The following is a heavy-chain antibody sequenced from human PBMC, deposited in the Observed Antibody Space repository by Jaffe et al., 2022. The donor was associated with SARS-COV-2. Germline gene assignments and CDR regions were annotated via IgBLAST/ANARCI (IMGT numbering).Heavy chain of an antibody. CDR2: INHSGST. CDR1: GGSFSGYY. V-gene: IGHV4-34*01. Sequence: QVQLQQWGAGLLKPSETLSLTCAVYGGSFSGYYWSWIRQPPGKGLEWIGEINHSGSTNYNPSLKSRVTISVDTSKNQFSLKLSSVTAADTAVYYCARGRWYYYGSGSYLDYWGQGTLVTVSS. J-gene: IGHJ4*02. CDR3: ARGRWYYYGSGSYLDY. D-gene: IGHD3-10*01.